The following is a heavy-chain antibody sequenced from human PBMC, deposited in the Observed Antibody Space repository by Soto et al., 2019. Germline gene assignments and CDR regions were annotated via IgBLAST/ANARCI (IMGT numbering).Heavy chain of an antibody. CDR1: GFTFSSYG. Sequence: QVQLVESGGGVVQPGRSLRLSCAASGFTFSSYGMHWVRQAPGKGLEWVAVISYDGSNKYYADSVKGRFTISRDNSKNTLYLQMNSLRAEDTAVYYCAILEGATPNAFDLWGQGTMVTVSS. CDR2: ISYDGSNK. CDR3: AILEGATPNAFDL. J-gene: IGHJ3*01. D-gene: IGHD1-26*01. V-gene: IGHV3-30*03.